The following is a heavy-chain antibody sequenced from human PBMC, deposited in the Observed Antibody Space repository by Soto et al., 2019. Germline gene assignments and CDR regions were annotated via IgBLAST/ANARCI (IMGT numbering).Heavy chain of an antibody. J-gene: IGHJ6*02. CDR1: GFTFSSYA. CDR2: ISYDGSNK. V-gene: IGHV3-30-3*01. CDR3: ARNTSASLAVAGFEGYYYGMDV. Sequence: PGGSLRLSCAASGFTFSSYAMHWVRQAPGKGLEWVAVISYDGSNKYYADSVKGRFTISRDNSKNTLYLQMNSLRAEDTAVYYCARNTSASLAVAGFEGYYYGMDVWGQGTTVTVSS. D-gene: IGHD6-19*01.